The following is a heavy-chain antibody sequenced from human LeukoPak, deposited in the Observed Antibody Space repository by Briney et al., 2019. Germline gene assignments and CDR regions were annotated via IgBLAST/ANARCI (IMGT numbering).Heavy chain of an antibody. CDR2: ISYDGSNK. Sequence: PGRSLRLSCAAPGFTFSNFAMHWVRQAPGKGLGWVAVISYDGSNKFYADSVKGRFTISRDDSKNTLYLQMNSLRVEDTAVYYCARDVSSSWVFDYWGQGTLVTVSS. J-gene: IGHJ4*02. D-gene: IGHD6-13*01. CDR1: GFTFSNFA. V-gene: IGHV3-30*04. CDR3: ARDVSSSWVFDY.